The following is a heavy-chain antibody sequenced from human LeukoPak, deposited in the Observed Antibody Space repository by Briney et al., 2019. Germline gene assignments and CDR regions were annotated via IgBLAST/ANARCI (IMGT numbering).Heavy chain of an antibody. V-gene: IGHV3-72*01. CDR2: SRDKGRSYTT. J-gene: IGHJ4*02. D-gene: IGHD3-10*01. CDR3: ARISVSSGHYYAAD. CDR1: GFTFSSYS. Sequence: GGSLRLSCAASGFTFSSYSMNWVRQAPGEGLAWVGRSRDKGRSYTTEYAASVEGRFTISRDDSKNSLYLQMNSLKTEDTAVYYCARISVSSGHYYAADWGQGTLVTVSS.